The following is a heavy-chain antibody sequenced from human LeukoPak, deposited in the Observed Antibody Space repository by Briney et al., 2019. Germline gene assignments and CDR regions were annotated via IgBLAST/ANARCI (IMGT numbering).Heavy chain of an antibody. CDR1: GGSFSGYY. CDR2: INHSGST. CDR3: ARHSGCSSTSCYAQGYNWFDP. D-gene: IGHD2-2*01. Sequence: SETLSLTSAVYGGSFSGYYWSWIRQPPGKGLEWIGEINHSGSTNYNPSLKSRVTISVDTSKNQFSLKLSSVTAADTAVYYCARHSGCSSTSCYAQGYNWFDPWGQGTLVTVSS. V-gene: IGHV4-34*01. J-gene: IGHJ5*02.